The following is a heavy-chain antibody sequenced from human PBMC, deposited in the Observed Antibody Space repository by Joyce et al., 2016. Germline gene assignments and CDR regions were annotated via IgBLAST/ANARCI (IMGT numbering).Heavy chain of an antibody. CDR3: ARAPWFGELN. CDR2: IYYSGST. CDR1: GGSISSYY. Sequence: QVQLQESGPGLVKPSETLSLTCTVSGGSISSYYWSWIRQPPGKGLEWIGYIYYSGSTNCNPSLKSRVTISVDTSKNQFSLKLSSVTAADTAVYYCARAPWFGELNWGQGTLVTVSS. D-gene: IGHD3-10*01. J-gene: IGHJ4*02. V-gene: IGHV4-59*01.